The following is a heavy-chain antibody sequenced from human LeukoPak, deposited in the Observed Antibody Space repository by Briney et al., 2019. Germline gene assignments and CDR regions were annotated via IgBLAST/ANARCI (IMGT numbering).Heavy chain of an antibody. V-gene: IGHV1-46*01. J-gene: IGHJ4*02. CDR2: INPSGGST. CDR1: GYTFTSYY. Sequence: ASVNVSCKASGYTFTSYYMHWVRQAPGQGLEWMGIINPSGGSTSYAQKFQGRVTMIRDTSTSTVYMELSSLRSEDTAVHYCARRMISSGSYYPLGYWGQGTLVTVSS. D-gene: IGHD1-26*01. CDR3: ARRMISSGSYYPLGY.